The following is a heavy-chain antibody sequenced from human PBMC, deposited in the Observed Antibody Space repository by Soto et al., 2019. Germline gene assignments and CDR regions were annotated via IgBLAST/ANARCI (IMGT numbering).Heavy chain of an antibody. CDR1: GFSLSTGGVG. D-gene: IGHD3-16*01. CDR3: PRSASPPDLEGEFDPYSYHSGRDG. CDR2: IYWDDDK. V-gene: IGHV2-5*02. J-gene: IGHJ6*02. Sequence: QITLKESGPTLVKPTQTLTLTCTFSGFSLSTGGVGVAWIRQPPGKALEWLALIYWDDDKRYSPSLKSRLAIPKATPHNQAVILMTTMDAVDTATYYGPRSASPPDLEGEFDPYSYHSGRDGWGQGTTVTGSS.